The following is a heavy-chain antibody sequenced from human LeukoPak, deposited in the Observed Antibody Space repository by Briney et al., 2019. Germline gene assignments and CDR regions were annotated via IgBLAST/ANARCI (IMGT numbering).Heavy chain of an antibody. CDR3: ARRRTICGVVIALDY. Sequence: SETLSLTCAVSGGCFSGYYWSWVRQPPGKGLEWIGEINHSGSTNYNPSLKSRVTISVATSKNQFSLKLSPVTAADTAVYYCARRRTICGVVIALDYWGQGTLVTVSS. CDR1: GGCFSGYY. D-gene: IGHD3-3*01. V-gene: IGHV4-34*01. J-gene: IGHJ4*02. CDR2: INHSGST.